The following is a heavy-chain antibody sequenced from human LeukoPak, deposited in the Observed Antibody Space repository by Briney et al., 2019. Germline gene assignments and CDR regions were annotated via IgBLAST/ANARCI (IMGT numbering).Heavy chain of an antibody. V-gene: IGHV3-23*01. CDR3: AKHDYDGWYRFGL. D-gene: IGHD6-19*01. CDR2: ISGGGGST. CDR1: GFTFSTYA. Sequence: PGGSLRLSCSASGFTFSTYAMSWVRQAPGKGLEWVSAISGGGGSTYYADSVKGRFTISRDNSKNTLSLQMNSLRAEDTAVYYCAKHDYDGWYRFGLWGQGTLVTVSS. J-gene: IGHJ4*02.